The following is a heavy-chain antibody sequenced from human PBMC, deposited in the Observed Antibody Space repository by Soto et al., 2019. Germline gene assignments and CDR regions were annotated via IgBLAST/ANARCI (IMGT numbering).Heavy chain of an antibody. CDR2: ISYSGST. D-gene: IGHD5-12*01. J-gene: IGHJ4*02. CDR1: GDSSSMYY. Sequence: TLSLTCTVPGDSSSMYYWSWIRQPPGKGLEWIGYISYSGSTNYNPSLKSRVTISVDTSKTQFSLKLTSVTAADTAVYYCARDGRGYSGYSYDSWGQGTRVTVSS. CDR3: ARDGRGYSGYSYDS. V-gene: IGHV4-59*01.